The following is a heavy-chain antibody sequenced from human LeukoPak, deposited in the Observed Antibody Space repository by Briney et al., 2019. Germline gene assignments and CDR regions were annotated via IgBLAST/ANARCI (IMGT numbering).Heavy chain of an antibody. V-gene: IGHV3-11*01. CDR2: ISSSGSTI. Sequence: GGSLRLSCAASGFTFRDYYMSWIRQAPGKGLVWVSYISSSGSTIYYADSVKGRFTISRDNAKNSLYLQMNSLRAEDTAVYYCARGETYYYDSSGFDYWGQGTLVTVSS. J-gene: IGHJ4*02. CDR1: GFTFRDYY. CDR3: ARGETYYYDSSGFDY. D-gene: IGHD3-22*01.